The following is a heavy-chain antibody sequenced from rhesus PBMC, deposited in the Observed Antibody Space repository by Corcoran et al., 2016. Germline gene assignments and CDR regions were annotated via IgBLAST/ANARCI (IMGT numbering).Heavy chain of an antibody. CDR2: IKRKADGETA. D-gene: IGHD3-3*01. CDR3: TTVGGTIFGVVILVYFDY. Sequence: TFSNSWMSWVRQAAGKGLEWVARIKRKADGETADYAASVKGRLTISRDDSKTTLYLQMNSLKTEDTAVYYCTTVGGTIFGVVILVYFDYWGQGVLVTVSS. CDR1: TFSNSW. J-gene: IGHJ4*01. V-gene: IGHV3-30*02.